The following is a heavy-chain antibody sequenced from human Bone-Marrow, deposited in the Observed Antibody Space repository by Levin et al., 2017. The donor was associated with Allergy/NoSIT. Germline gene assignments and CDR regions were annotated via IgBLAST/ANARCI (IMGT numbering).Heavy chain of an antibody. D-gene: IGHD1-1*01. Sequence: ASVKVSCKASGYTFTSYDINWVRQATGQGLEWMGWMNPNSGNTGYAQKFQGRVTMTRNTSISTAYMELSSLRSEDTAVYYCARGWTNYYYYYMDVWGKGTTVTVSS. CDR3: ARGWTNYYYYYMDV. CDR2: MNPNSGNT. V-gene: IGHV1-8*01. CDR1: GYTFTSYD. J-gene: IGHJ6*03.